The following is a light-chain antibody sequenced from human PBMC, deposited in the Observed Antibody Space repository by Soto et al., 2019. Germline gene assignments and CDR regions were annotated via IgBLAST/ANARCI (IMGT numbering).Light chain of an antibody. Sequence: DIQMTQSPSSLSASIGDRVTITCRASQRINSYLNWHQQKPGTAPKLLIYAASNLQSGVPSRFSGSGSGTDFTLTISSLQPEDFATYYCQQSYSGPPTFGPGTNVDIK. CDR3: QQSYSGPPT. J-gene: IGKJ3*01. V-gene: IGKV1-39*01. CDR2: AAS. CDR1: QRINSY.